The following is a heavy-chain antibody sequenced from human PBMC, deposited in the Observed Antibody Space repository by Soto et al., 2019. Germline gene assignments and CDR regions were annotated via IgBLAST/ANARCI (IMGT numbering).Heavy chain of an antibody. Sequence: QVQLVQSGAEVKKPGSSVKVSCKASGGTLSNYGVSWVRQAPGQELEWLGGIIPVFGTANYAHKFQGRLTITADESTSTVYMDVSSLRSEDTAVYYCARGDATKIIVTTYYGMDVWGQGTTVTVSS. J-gene: IGHJ6*02. V-gene: IGHV1-69*12. CDR1: GGTLSNYG. D-gene: IGHD4-17*01. CDR2: IIPVFGTA. CDR3: ARGDATKIIVTTYYGMDV.